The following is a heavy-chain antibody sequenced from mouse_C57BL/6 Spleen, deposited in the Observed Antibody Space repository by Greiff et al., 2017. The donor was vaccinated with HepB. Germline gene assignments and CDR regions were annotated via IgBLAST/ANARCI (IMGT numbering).Heavy chain of an antibody. CDR1: GYSITSGYY. D-gene: IGHD1-1*01. J-gene: IGHJ3*01. Sequence: ESGPGLVKPSQSLSLTCSVTGYSITSGYYWNWIRQFPGNKLEWMGYICYDGSNNYNPSLKNRISITRDTSKNQFFLKLNSVTTEDTATYYCAREENRYYYFAYWGQGTLVTVSA. V-gene: IGHV3-6*01. CDR2: ICYDGSN. CDR3: AREENRYYYFAY.